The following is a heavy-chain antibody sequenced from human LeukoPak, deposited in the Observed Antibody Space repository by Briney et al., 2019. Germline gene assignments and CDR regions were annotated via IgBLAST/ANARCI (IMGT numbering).Heavy chain of an antibody. J-gene: IGHJ4*02. Sequence: PSETLSLICTVSGGSISSYYWSWIRQPPGKVLEWIGYIYYSGSTNYNPSLKSRVTISVDTSKNQFSLKLSSVTAADTAVYYCARHPEKNYYGSGTDYWGQGTLVTVSS. V-gene: IGHV4-59*08. CDR1: GGSISSYY. D-gene: IGHD3-10*01. CDR2: IYYSGST. CDR3: ARHPEKNYYGSGTDY.